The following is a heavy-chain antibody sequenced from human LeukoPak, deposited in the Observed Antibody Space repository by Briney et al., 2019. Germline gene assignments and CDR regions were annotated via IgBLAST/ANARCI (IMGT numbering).Heavy chain of an antibody. J-gene: IGHJ4*02. CDR3: ARGRLSHFDY. Sequence: PGGSLRLSCAASGFTFSDTWMHWVRQAPGEGLVWVSRIRSDGSDTRYAESVKGRFTISRDNAKNSLYLQMNSLRAEDTAVYYCARGRLSHFDYWGQGTLVTVSS. CDR1: GFTFSDTW. CDR2: IRSDGSDT. V-gene: IGHV3-74*01.